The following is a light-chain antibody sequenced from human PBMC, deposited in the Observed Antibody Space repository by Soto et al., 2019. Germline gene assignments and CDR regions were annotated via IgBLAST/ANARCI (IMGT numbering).Light chain of an antibody. CDR2: EVS. CDR3: SSYAGSILGV. J-gene: IGLJ3*02. Sequence: QSVLTQPPSASGSPGQSVTISCTGTTSDVGGYKYVSWYQRHPGKAPKLMIYEVSKRPSGVPDRFSGSKSGNTASLTVSGLQAEDEADYYCSSYAGSILGVFGGGTKLTVL. V-gene: IGLV2-8*01. CDR1: TSDVGGYKY.